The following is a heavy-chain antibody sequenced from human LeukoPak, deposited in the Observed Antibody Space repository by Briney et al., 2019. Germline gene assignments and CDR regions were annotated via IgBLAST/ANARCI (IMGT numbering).Heavy chain of an antibody. CDR2: ISYDGSNK. D-gene: IGHD3-10*01. Sequence: PGGSLRLSCAASGFTFSSYATHWVRQAPGKGLEWVAVISYDGSNKYYADSVKGRFTISRDNSKNTLYLQMNSLRAEDTAVYYCAREGTTYYYGSGSYYRRYNWFDPWGQGTLVTVSS. V-gene: IGHV3-30-3*01. CDR3: AREGTTYYYGSGSYYRRYNWFDP. J-gene: IGHJ5*02. CDR1: GFTFSSYA.